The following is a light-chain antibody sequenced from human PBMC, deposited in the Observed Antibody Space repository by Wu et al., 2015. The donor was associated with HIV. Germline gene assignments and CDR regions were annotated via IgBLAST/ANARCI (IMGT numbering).Light chain of an antibody. Sequence: EIVLTQSPATLSLSPGRRATLSCRASQSIDSDLGWYQQRPGQAPRLLIYDASNRATGIPARFSGSGSGTDFTLTINRLEPEDFAVYYCKLYGSSPYTFGQGTKLEIK. CDR3: KLYGSSPYT. CDR1: QSIDSD. V-gene: IGKV3-11*01. J-gene: IGKJ2*01. CDR2: DAS.